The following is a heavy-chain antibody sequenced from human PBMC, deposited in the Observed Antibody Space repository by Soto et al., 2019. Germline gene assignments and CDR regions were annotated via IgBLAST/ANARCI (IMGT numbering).Heavy chain of an antibody. D-gene: IGHD3-10*01. CDR1: GGSISSGGYY. CDR3: ARHYARMVRGVMGAFDI. J-gene: IGHJ3*02. Sequence: PSETLSLTCTVSGGSISSGGYYWSWIRQPPGKGLEWIGYIYYSGSTNYNPSLKSRVTISVDTSKNQFSLKLSSVTAADTVVYYWARHYARMVRGVMGAFDIWGQGTMVTVSS. CDR2: IYYSGST. V-gene: IGHV4-61*08.